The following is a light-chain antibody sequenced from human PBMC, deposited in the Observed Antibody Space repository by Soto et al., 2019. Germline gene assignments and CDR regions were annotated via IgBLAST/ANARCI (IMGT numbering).Light chain of an antibody. J-gene: IGLJ2*01. CDR3: SSYTGSDTLI. V-gene: IGLV2-18*02. CDR2: AVS. Sequence: QSALTQPPSVSGSPGQSVTISCTGTSSDIGPHYRVSWYHQSPGTAPKLLIYAVSDRPSGVPDRFSGSKSYNTASLTISGLHAEDEGYYYCSSYTGSDTLIFGGGTKLTVL. CDR1: SSDIGPHYR.